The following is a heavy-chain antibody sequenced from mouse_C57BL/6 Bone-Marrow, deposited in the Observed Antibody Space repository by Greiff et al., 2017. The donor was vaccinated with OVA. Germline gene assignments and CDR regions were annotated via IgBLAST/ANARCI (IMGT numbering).Heavy chain of an antibody. J-gene: IGHJ4*01. V-gene: IGHV5-16*01. D-gene: IGHD2-4*01. CDR3: ARDDYDRRDAMDY. CDR1: GFTFSDYY. Sequence: EVKLMESEEGLVQPGSSMKLSCTASGFTFSDYYMAWVRQVPEKGLEWVANINYDGSSTYYLDSLKSRFIISRDNAKNILYLQMSSLKSEDTATYYCARDDYDRRDAMDYWGQGTSVTVSS. CDR2: INYDGSST.